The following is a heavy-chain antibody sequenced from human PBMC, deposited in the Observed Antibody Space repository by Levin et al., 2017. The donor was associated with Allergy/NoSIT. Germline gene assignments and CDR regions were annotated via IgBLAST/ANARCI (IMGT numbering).Heavy chain of an antibody. Sequence: DTLSLTCTVSGGSISSYYWSWIRQPPGKGLEWIGYIYYSGRTKYNPSLKSRVTISVDTSKNQFSLKLNSVTAADTAVYYCARLSVVIDYWGQGTLVTVSS. CDR1: GGSISSYY. J-gene: IGHJ4*02. CDR2: IYYSGRT. V-gene: IGHV4-59*07. D-gene: IGHD2-21*01. CDR3: ARLSVVIDY.